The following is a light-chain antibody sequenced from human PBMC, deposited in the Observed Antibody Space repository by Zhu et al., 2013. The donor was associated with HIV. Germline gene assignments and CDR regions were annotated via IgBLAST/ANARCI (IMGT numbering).Light chain of an antibody. CDR2: GNS. V-gene: IGLV1-40*01. CDR3: SSYTSSSTVV. CDR1: SSNIGAGFD. J-gene: IGLJ2*01. Sequence: QSVLTQPPSVSGAPGQRVTISCTGSSSNIGAGFDVHWYQQLPGTAPKLLIYGNSNRPSGVSNRFSGSKSGNTASLTISGLQAEDEADYYCSSYTSSSTVVFGGGTKLTVL.